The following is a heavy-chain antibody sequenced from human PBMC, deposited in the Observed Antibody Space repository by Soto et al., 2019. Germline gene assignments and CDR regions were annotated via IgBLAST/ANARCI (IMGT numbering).Heavy chain of an antibody. V-gene: IGHV1-46*01. D-gene: IGHD6-6*01. CDR3: ARVTIAASHSDAFDI. CDR2: INPSGGST. Sequence: ASVKVSCKASGYTFTSYYMHWVRQAPGQGLEWMGIINPSGGSTSYAQKFQGRVTMTRDTSTSTVYMELSSLRSEDTAVYYCARVTIAASHSDAFDIWGQGNRVTVSS. CDR1: GYTFTSYY. J-gene: IGHJ3*02.